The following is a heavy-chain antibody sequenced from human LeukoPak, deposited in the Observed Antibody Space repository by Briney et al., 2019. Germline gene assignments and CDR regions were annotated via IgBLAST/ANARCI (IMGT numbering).Heavy chain of an antibody. CDR3: ARSGYNWNDVIFFDY. CDR2: ISSSSSSI. V-gene: IGHV3-21*01. D-gene: IGHD1-1*01. J-gene: IGHJ4*02. CDR1: GLTFSGYT. Sequence: GGSLRPSWAASGLTFSGYTLNWARQPPGKGLEWVSSISSSSSSIYYADSVKGRFTISRDNDKNSLYLQMNSLRAEDTAVYYCARSGYNWNDVIFFDYWGQGTLVTVSS.